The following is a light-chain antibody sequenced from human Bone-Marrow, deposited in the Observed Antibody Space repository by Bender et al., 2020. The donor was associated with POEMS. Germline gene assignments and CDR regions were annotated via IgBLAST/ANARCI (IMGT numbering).Light chain of an antibody. J-gene: IGLJ3*02. V-gene: IGLV2-14*02. CDR3: AVWDDSLNGWV. Sequence: QSALTQPASVSGSPGQSITISCTGTSSDVGSFNLVSWYQHHPGKAPKLMIYEVIKRPSGVSNRFSGSRSGTSASLAISGLQSEDEADYYCAVWDDSLNGWVFGGGTKLTVL. CDR1: SSDVGSFNL. CDR2: EVI.